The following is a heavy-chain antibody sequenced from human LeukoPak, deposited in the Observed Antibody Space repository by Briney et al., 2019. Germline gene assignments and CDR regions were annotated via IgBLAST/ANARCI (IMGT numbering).Heavy chain of an antibody. D-gene: IGHD3-10*01. Sequence: GESLKISCKGSGYSFTSYWIGWVRQMPGKGLEWMGIIYPGDSDTRYSPSFQGQVTISADKSINTAYLQWSSLEASDTATYYCVKGVSGTYFGMDVWGQGTTVTVSS. CDR2: IYPGDSDT. CDR1: GYSFTSYW. CDR3: VKGVSGTYFGMDV. J-gene: IGHJ6*02. V-gene: IGHV5-51*01.